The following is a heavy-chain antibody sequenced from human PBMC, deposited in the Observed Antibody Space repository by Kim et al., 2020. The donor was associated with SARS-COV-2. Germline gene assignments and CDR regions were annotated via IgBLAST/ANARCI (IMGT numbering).Heavy chain of an antibody. CDR1: GFIFRNNG. CDR3: ARDGTGNYHLDW. CDR2: VSSDGGMT. V-gene: IGHV3-33*01. D-gene: IGHD1-1*01. Sequence: GGSLRLSCAASGFIFRNNGMHWVRQAPGKGLEWVGVVSSDGGMTFYADSVRGRFTVSRDNSKNMAYLQMNSLTDEDTAVYYCARDGTGNYHLDWWGQGTLVIVPS. J-gene: IGHJ4*02.